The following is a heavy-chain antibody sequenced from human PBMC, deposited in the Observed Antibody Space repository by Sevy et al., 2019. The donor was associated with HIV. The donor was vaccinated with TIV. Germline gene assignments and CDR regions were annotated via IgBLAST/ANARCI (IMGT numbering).Heavy chain of an antibody. CDR1: GFTIGDYY. CDR2: ISGSGDTI. D-gene: IGHD4-17*01. CDR3: ARDHVKDGDLGDYYYYAMDV. J-gene: IGHJ6*02. V-gene: IGHV3-11*01. Sequence: GGSLRLSCAASGFTIGDYYMSWIRQAPGKGLEWLSYISGSGDTIYYADSVKGRFTISRDNAKNSLYLQMNSLRAEDTAVYYCARDHVKDGDLGDYYYYAMDVWGQGTSVTVSS.